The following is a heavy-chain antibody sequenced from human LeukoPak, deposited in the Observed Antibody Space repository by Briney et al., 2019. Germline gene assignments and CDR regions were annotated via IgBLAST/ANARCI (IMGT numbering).Heavy chain of an antibody. V-gene: IGHV1-2*02. D-gene: IGHD3-22*01. Sequence: AASVKVSCKASGYTFTGYYMHWVRQAPGQGLEWMGWINPNSGGTNYAQRFQGRVTMTRDTSTSTVYMELSSLRSEDTAVYYCARDPKDDSSGYYYFDYWGQGTLVTVSS. CDR2: INPNSGGT. CDR3: ARDPKDDSSGYYYFDY. CDR1: GYTFTGYY. J-gene: IGHJ4*02.